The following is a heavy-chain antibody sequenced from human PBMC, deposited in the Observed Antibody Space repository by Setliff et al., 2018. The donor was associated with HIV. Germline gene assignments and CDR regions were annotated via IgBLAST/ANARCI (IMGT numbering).Heavy chain of an antibody. CDR3: ARDLYRGAQQLVEGGTYFYQLDF. Sequence: SVKVSCKASGDTFSSYAISWVRQAPGQGLEWMGGIIPIFGTTNYAQKFQGRVTITADESTSTAYMELRSLGSDDTAVYYCARDLYRGAQQLVEGGTYFYQLDFWGRGTLVTVSS. V-gene: IGHV1-69*13. J-gene: IGHJ4*02. CDR1: GDTFSSYA. CDR2: IIPIFGTT. D-gene: IGHD6-13*01.